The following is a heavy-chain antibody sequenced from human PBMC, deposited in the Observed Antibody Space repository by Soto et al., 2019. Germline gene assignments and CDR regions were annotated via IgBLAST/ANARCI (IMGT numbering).Heavy chain of an antibody. J-gene: IGHJ4*02. Sequence: GGSLRLSCAASGFTFSSYGMNWVRRAPGKGLEWVSVICSDGSNIYYADSVKGRFTISRDNSKNTLYLQMNSLRAEDTVVYFCARDHSGVGATHRAPDYRGQGTLVTVS. V-gene: IGHV3-33*08. CDR1: GFTFSSYG. D-gene: IGHD1-26*01. CDR3: ARDHSGVGATHRAPDY. CDR2: ICSDGSNI.